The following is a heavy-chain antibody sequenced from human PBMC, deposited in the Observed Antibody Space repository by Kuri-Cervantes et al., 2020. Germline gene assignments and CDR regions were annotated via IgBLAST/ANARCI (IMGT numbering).Heavy chain of an antibody. J-gene: IGHJ6*02. CDR3: ARGHYGMDV. V-gene: IGHV3-23*01. CDR1: GFTFSSYA. CDR2: ISGSGGSK. Sequence: GGSLRLSCAASGFTFSSYAMSWVHQAPGKGLEWASAISGSGGSKYYADSVKGRFTISRDNAKNFLFVQMNSLRDEDTAVYFCARGHYGMDVWGQGTTVTVSS.